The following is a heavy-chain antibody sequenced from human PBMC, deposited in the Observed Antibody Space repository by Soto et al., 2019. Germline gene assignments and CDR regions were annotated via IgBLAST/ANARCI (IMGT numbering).Heavy chain of an antibody. Sequence: EVQLVESGGGLVQPGGSLRLSCAVSGFTVNNNYMSWVRQAPGKGLEWVSVIYSGGNTDYAESVRGRFTVSRDTSKNTLYLQMNSLRAEDTAIYYCTRDSSYYGAGRGVLDYWGQGTPVTVS. D-gene: IGHD3-10*01. J-gene: IGHJ4*02. CDR1: GFTVNNNY. CDR3: TRDSSYYGAGRGVLDY. CDR2: IYSGGNT. V-gene: IGHV3-66*01.